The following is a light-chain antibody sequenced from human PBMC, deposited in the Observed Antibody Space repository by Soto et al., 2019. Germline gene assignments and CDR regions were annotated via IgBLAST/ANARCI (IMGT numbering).Light chain of an antibody. CDR3: QQYNNWPPDRT. V-gene: IGKV3-15*01. J-gene: IGKJ1*01. Sequence: EIVMTQSPATLSVSPGERATLSCRASQSVGSNLAWYQQKSGQAPRLLIYGASTRATGIPARFSGSGSGTEFPLTISSLQSEDFAIYFCQQYNNWPPDRTFGQGTKVEIK. CDR2: GAS. CDR1: QSVGSN.